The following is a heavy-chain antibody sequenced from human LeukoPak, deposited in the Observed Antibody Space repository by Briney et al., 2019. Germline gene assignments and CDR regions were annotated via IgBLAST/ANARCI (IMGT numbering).Heavy chain of an antibody. Sequence: GASVKVSCKASGGTFSSYTINWVRQAPGQGLEWMGGIIPIFGIANYAQKFQGRVTITADESTSTAYMELSSQRSEDTAVYYCARENGYDRDRELTLWGQGTLVTVSS. CDR3: ARENGYDRDRELTL. V-gene: IGHV1-69*13. D-gene: IGHD5-12*01. CDR2: IIPIFGIA. J-gene: IGHJ4*02. CDR1: GGTFSSYT.